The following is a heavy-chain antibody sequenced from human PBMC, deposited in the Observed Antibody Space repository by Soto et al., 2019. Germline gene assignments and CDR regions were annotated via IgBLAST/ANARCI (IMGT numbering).Heavy chain of an antibody. CDR2: ISSSGSTI. D-gene: IGHD6-6*01. CDR1: GFTFSDYY. CDR3: ARDVAARPNNNWFDP. V-gene: IGHV3-11*01. J-gene: IGHJ5*02. Sequence: GGSLRLSCAASGFTFSDYYMRWIRQAPRKGLGWVSYISSSGSTIYYADSVKGRFTISRDNAKNSLYLQMNSLRAEDTAVYYCARDVAARPNNNWFDPWGQGTLVTVSS.